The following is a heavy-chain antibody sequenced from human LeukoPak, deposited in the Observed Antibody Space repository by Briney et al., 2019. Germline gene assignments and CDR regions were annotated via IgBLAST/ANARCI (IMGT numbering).Heavy chain of an antibody. D-gene: IGHD4-17*01. CDR3: ARDSYGDYPYYYYGMDV. CDR2: ISSSGSTI. CDR1: GFTFSGYE. Sequence: GGSLRLSCAASGFTFSGYEMNWVRQAPGKGLEWVSYISSSGSTIYYADSVRGRFIISRDNAKNSLYLQMNSLRAEDTAVYYCARDSYGDYPYYYYGMDVWGKGTTVTVSS. V-gene: IGHV3-48*03. J-gene: IGHJ6*04.